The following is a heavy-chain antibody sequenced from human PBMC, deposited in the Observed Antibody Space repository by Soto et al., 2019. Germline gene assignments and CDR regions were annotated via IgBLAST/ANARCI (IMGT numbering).Heavy chain of an antibody. J-gene: IGHJ3*02. CDR3: ARDNGNSRSDAFDI. Sequence: SGGSLRLSCAASGFTFSSYGMHWVRQAPGKGLEWVAVIWYDGSNKYYADSVKGRFTISRDNSKNTLYLQMNSLRAEDTAVYYCARDNGNSRSDAFDIWGQGTMVTVSS. CDR2: IWYDGSNK. CDR1: GFTFSSYG. D-gene: IGHD1-7*01. V-gene: IGHV3-33*01.